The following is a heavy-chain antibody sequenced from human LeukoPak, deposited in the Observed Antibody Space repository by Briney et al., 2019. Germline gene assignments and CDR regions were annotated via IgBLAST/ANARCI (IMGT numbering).Heavy chain of an antibody. D-gene: IGHD2-15*01. CDR2: INPNSGGT. V-gene: IGHV1-2*02. Sequence: ASVKVSCKASGYTFTGYYMHWARQAPGQGLEWMGWINPNSGGTDYAQKFQGRVTMTRDTSISTAYMELSRLRSDDTAVYYCARDGGGGSSDVDYWGQGTLVTVSS. CDR3: ARDGGGGSSDVDY. J-gene: IGHJ4*02. CDR1: GYTFTGYY.